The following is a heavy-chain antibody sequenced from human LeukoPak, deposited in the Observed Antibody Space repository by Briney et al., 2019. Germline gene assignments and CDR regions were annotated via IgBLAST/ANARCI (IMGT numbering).Heavy chain of an antibody. CDR1: GYTFTGYY. J-gene: IGHJ6*02. D-gene: IGHD3-10*01. V-gene: IGHV1-2*02. Sequence: ASVKVSCKASGYTFTGYYMHWVRQAPGRGLEWMGWINPNSGGTNYAQKFQGRVTMTRDTSISTAYMELSRLRSDDTAVYYCARAGFGELPSYGMDVWGQGTTVTVSS. CDR2: INPNSGGT. CDR3: ARAGFGELPSYGMDV.